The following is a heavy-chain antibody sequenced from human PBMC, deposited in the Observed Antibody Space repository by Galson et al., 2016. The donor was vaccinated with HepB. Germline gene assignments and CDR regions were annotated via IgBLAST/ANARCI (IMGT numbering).Heavy chain of an antibody. CDR3: ARVRSGYSGYANPDYYGMDV. Sequence: CAISGDSVSSNSATWNWIRQSPSRGLEWLGRTYYRSKWYNDYALSVKSRITINPDTSKNQFSLQLNSVTPEDTAVYYCARVRSGYSGYANPDYYGMDVWGQGTTVTVSS. CDR1: GDSVSSNSAT. CDR2: TYYRSKWYN. J-gene: IGHJ6*02. D-gene: IGHD5-12*01. V-gene: IGHV6-1*01.